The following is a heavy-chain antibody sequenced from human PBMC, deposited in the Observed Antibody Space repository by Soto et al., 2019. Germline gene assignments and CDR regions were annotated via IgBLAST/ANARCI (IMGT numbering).Heavy chain of an antibody. CDR3: ARVWENPWVAAAGHYFDY. J-gene: IGHJ4*02. Sequence: ASVKVSCKASGYTFTSYGISWVRQAPGQGLEWMGWISAYNGNTNYAQKLQGRVTMTTDTSTSTAYMELRSLRSDDTAVYYCARVWENPWVAAAGHYFDYWGQGTLVTVSS. CDR1: GYTFTSYG. CDR2: ISAYNGNT. V-gene: IGHV1-18*01. D-gene: IGHD6-13*01.